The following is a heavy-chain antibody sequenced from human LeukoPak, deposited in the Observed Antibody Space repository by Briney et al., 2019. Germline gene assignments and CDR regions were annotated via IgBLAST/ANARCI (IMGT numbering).Heavy chain of an antibody. V-gene: IGHV3-30*04. J-gene: IGHJ6*04. CDR2: ISFDGSNN. CDR1: GFSFRTYA. D-gene: IGHD6-19*01. Sequence: PGRSLRLSCVASGFSFRTYAIHWVRQAPGKGLEWVAGISFDGSNNYYADSVKGRFTISRDNSRDTLYLQMTSLRPDDTAVYYCARGDSSGWIYYYGMDVWGKGTTVTVSS. CDR3: ARGDSSGWIYYYGMDV.